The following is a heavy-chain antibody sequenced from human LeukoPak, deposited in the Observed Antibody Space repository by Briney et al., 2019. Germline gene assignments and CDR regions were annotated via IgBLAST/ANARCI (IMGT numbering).Heavy chain of an antibody. D-gene: IGHD6-19*01. CDR2: IKQDGSEK. CDR1: GFRFSDFT. J-gene: IGHJ6*02. V-gene: IGHV3-7*01. CDR3: ARELSSGYGMVV. Sequence: PGGSLRLSCAASGFRFSDFTMTWVRQAPGKGLEWVANIKQDGSEKYYVDSVKGRFTISRDNAKNSLYLQMNSLRAEDTAVYYCARELSSGYGMVVWGQGTTVTVSS.